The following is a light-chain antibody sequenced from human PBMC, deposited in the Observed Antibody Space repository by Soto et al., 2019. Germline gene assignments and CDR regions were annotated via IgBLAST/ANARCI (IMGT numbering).Light chain of an antibody. CDR1: SSDVGAYNH. CDR3: CLCAARDHWV. J-gene: IGLJ3*02. CDR2: DVI. V-gene: IGLV2-11*01. Sequence: QSVLTQPRSVSGYPGQSVTISCTGTSSDVGAYNHVSWYQQHPGKAPKLMLYDVIQRPSGVHDRFPGSKSGSTASLTISGLQPEEESDYHCCLCAARDHWVFGGGTKRTVL.